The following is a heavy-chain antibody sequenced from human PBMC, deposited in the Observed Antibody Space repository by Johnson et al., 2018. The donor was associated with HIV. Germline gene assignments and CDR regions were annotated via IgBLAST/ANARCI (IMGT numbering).Heavy chain of an antibody. J-gene: IGHJ3*02. CDR3: ARRGLVGIVATSRGAFDI. CDR1: GFTFSSYW. CDR2: IWYDGSNK. V-gene: IGHV3-33*08. D-gene: IGHD5-12*01. Sequence: QVQLVESGGGVVQPGRSLRLSCAASGFTFSSYWMSWVRQAPGKGLEWVALIWYDGSNKFYLDSVKGRFTISRDNSKNTLYLQMNSLRAEDTAVYYCARRGLVGIVATSRGAFDIWGQGTMVTVSS.